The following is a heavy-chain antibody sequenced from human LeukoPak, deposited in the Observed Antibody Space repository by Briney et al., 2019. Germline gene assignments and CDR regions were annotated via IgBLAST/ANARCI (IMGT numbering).Heavy chain of an antibody. Sequence: GGSLRLSCAASGFTFSSYGMHWVRQAPGKGLEWVAVISYDGRSKYYADSMKGRFTISRDNAKNSLHLQMSSLRAEDTAVYYCARVVGATVGDYWGQGTLVSVSS. CDR2: ISYDGRSK. V-gene: IGHV3-30*03. J-gene: IGHJ4*02. D-gene: IGHD1-26*01. CDR3: ARVVGATVGDY. CDR1: GFTFSSYG.